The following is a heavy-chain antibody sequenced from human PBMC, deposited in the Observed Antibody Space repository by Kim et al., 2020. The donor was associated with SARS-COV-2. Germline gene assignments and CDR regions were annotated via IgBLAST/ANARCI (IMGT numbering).Heavy chain of an antibody. Sequence: GGSLRLSCAASGFIFTNYWMHWVRQAPGKGPMWVSRIDSDGSGTSYADSVKGRFTISRDNAKNTVYLQMNSLRAEDTAMYHCTTVFEKWGQGAQVTVSS. CDR3: TTVFEK. CDR2: IDSDGSGT. J-gene: IGHJ4*02. CDR1: GFIFTNYW. V-gene: IGHV3-74*01.